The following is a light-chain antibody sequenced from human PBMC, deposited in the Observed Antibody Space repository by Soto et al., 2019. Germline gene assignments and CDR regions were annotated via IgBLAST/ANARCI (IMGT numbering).Light chain of an antibody. CDR2: DAS. J-gene: IGKJ1*01. CDR1: QSVGSY. CDR3: QQRGNWPVT. V-gene: IGKV3-11*01. Sequence: EIVLTQSPATLSLSPGERATLSCRASQSVGSYFAWYQQKPGQAPRLLIYDASNRATGIPARFSGSGSGTDFTLTISGLEPDDFAVYYCQQRGNWPVTFGQGTRVDIK.